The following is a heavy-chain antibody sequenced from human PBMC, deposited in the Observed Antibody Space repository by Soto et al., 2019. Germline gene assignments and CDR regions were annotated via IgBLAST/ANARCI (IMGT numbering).Heavy chain of an antibody. J-gene: IGHJ3*02. CDR1: GYSISNGSYY. Sequence: QVQLQESDPGLVKPSQTLSLTCTVSGYSISNGSYYWSWIRQRPGEGLEWLGYIYYSGSTYYNPSLKSRPSISVDTSKNQFSLKVNSVTAADTAVYYCARTTDAFDIWGQGTMVTVSS. CDR3: ARTTDAFDI. D-gene: IGHD1-1*01. V-gene: IGHV4-31*03. CDR2: IYYSGST.